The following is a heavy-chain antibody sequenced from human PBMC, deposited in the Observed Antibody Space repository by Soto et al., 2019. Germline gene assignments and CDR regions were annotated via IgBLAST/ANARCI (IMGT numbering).Heavy chain of an antibody. CDR1: GGSISSGGYY. Sequence: QVQLQESGPGLVKPSQTLSLTCTVSGGSISSGGYYWSWIRQHPGKGLEWIGYIYYSGSTYYNPSLKSRVTISVDTSKNQFSLKLSSVTAADTAVYYCARTYYDSSGYPVCFFDYWGQGTLVTVSS. J-gene: IGHJ4*02. D-gene: IGHD3-22*01. V-gene: IGHV4-31*03. CDR2: IYYSGST. CDR3: ARTYYDSSGYPVCFFDY.